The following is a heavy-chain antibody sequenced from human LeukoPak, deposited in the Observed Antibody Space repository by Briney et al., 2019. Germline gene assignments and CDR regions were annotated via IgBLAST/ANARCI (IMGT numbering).Heavy chain of an antibody. CDR3: ATTLRATDDDYYGMDV. Sequence: ASVKVSCKVSGYSATQLSMHWVRQAPGKGLEWMGGFDPEDGQKIYAEKFQGRVTMTDYTSTDTAYMEVSGLRSDDTAVYFCATTLRATDDDYYGMDVWGRGTTVTVSS. CDR2: FDPEDGQK. J-gene: IGHJ6*02. D-gene: IGHD2/OR15-2a*01. CDR1: GYSATQLS. V-gene: IGHV1-24*01.